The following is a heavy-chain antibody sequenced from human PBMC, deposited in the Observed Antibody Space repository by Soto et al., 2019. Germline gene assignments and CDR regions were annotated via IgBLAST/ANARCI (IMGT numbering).Heavy chain of an antibody. J-gene: IGHJ4*02. D-gene: IGHD1-26*01. Sequence: ASVQVSCKASGYTFTSYGISWVRQAPGQGLEWMGWISGYNGNTNYAQKFQGRVTMTTDTSTSTAYMELRSLRSDDTAVYFCARAYSGSYYGSRFDYWGQGTLVTVSS. V-gene: IGHV1-18*04. CDR1: GYTFTSYG. CDR3: ARAYSGSYYGSRFDY. CDR2: ISGYNGNT.